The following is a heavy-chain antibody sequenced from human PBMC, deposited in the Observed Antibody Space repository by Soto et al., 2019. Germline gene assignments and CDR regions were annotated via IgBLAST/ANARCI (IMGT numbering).Heavy chain of an antibody. CDR1: AFTFSNYA. Sequence: EVQLLKSGGGLVQPGGSLRLSCTASAFTFSNYAMSWVRQAPGKGLEWVSTISGGGGTTYYADSVKGRFTISRDNSKNTLYVQMNSLRAEDTALYYCEKKDGTDGYYDAFDIWGRGTMVTVSS. CDR3: EKKDGTDGYYDAFDI. D-gene: IGHD3-22*01. J-gene: IGHJ3*02. V-gene: IGHV3-23*01. CDR2: ISGGGGTT.